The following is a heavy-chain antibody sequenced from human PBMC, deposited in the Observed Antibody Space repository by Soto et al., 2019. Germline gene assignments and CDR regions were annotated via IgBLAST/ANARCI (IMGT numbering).Heavy chain of an antibody. Sequence: ASVKVSCKASGYTFTTYAFNWVRQSPGQGLEWMGWISAYSGNTKYAQKFQGRVTMTTDTSTSTAYMELRSLRSDDTAIYYCARDQTLLDYWGQGTLVTVSS. CDR1: GYTFTTYA. V-gene: IGHV1-18*01. CDR3: ARDQTLLDY. D-gene: IGHD2-21*01. CDR2: ISAYSGNT. J-gene: IGHJ4*02.